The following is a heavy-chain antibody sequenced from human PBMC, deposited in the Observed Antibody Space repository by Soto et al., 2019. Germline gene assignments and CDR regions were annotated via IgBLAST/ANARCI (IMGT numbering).Heavy chain of an antibody. Sequence: EVQLVESGGGLVQPGESLRLSCAASGFTVSNYHMTWVRQAPGKGLEWVSAVYADGATSHADSVKGRFTVSRDNSRNTLNIQRGGLRAEDKAVYYCARSGGVLDYWGQGTLVTVSS. V-gene: IGHV3-66*01. D-gene: IGHD3-10*01. CDR3: ARSGGVLDY. J-gene: IGHJ4*02. CDR2: VYADGAT. CDR1: GFTVSNYH.